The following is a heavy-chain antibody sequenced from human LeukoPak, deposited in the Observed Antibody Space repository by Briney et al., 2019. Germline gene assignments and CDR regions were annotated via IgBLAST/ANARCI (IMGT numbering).Heavy chain of an antibody. CDR2: IPYDGSDK. CDR3: AKDWSASSGWFLDY. V-gene: IGHV3-30*02. J-gene: IGHJ4*02. CDR1: GFSISDYW. D-gene: IGHD6-19*01. Sequence: PGGSLRLSCAASGFSISDYWMNWVRQAPGKGLEWVAFIPYDGSDKYYADSVKGRFTISRDNSKNTLSLQMNSLRADDTAVYYCAKDWSASSGWFLDYWGQGTLVTVSS.